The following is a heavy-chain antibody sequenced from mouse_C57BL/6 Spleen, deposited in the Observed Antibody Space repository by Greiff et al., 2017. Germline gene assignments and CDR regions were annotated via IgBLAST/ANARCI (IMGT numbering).Heavy chain of an antibody. V-gene: IGHV1-42*01. CDR3: ARSRGYYVGAMDY. Sequence: VQLQQSGPELVKPGASVKISCKASGYSFTGYYMNWVKQSPEKSLEWIGEINPSTGGTTYNQKFKAKATLTVDKSSSTAYMQLKSLTSEDSAVYYCARSRGYYVGAMDYWGQGTSVTVSS. CDR1: GYSFTGYY. CDR2: INPSTGGT. J-gene: IGHJ4*01. D-gene: IGHD2-3*01.